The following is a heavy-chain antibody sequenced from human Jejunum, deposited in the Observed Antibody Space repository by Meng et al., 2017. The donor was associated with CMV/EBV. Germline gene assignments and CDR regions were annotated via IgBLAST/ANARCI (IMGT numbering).Heavy chain of an antibody. Sequence: QLQLHESGPGPVKPLETLSLTSTVSGASISSSDYYWGWIRQSPGKGLEWIGSIYSSGSTYTNPSLNSAVTISVDTSKNQFSLKLSFVTAADTAVYYCASGIKTGIVDLWGQGTLVTASS. V-gene: IGHV4-39*07. CDR3: ASGIKTGIVDL. CDR2: IYSSGST. J-gene: IGHJ5*02. CDR1: GASISSSDYY. D-gene: IGHD7-27*01.